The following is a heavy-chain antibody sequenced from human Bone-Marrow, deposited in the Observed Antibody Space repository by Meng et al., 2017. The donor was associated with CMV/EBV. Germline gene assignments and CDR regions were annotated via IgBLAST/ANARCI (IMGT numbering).Heavy chain of an antibody. CDR3: ARDRYYDPSGNYYYYYGMDV. CDR2: IIPIFGTA. V-gene: IGHV1-69*05. D-gene: IGHD3-3*01. CDR1: GYTFTSYD. J-gene: IGHJ6*01. Sequence: SVKVSCKASGYTFTSYDINWVRQAPGQGLEWMGGIIPIFGTANYAQKFQGRVTITTDESTSTAYMELSSLRSEDTAVYYCARDRYYDPSGNYYYYYGMDVWGQGTTVTGSS.